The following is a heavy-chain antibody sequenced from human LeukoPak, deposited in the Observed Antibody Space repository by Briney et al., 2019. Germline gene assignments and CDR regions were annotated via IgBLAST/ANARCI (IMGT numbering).Heavy chain of an antibody. V-gene: IGHV3-53*01. J-gene: IGHJ3*02. CDR1: GFTVSSNY. Sequence: GGSLRLSCAASGFTVSSNYMSWVRQAPGKGLEWVSVIYSGGSTYYADSVKGRFTISRDNSKNTLYLQMNSLRAEDTAVYYCARVLRTASNALDIWGQGTMVTVSS. CDR3: ARVLRTASNALDI. CDR2: IYSGGST. D-gene: IGHD2-21*02.